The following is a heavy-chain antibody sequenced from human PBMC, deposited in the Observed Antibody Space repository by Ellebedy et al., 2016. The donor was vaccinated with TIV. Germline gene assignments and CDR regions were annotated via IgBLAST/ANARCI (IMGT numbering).Heavy chain of an antibody. CDR2: IYSGGST. CDR3: ARGGQMATIKSAEFDY. V-gene: IGHV3-66*01. J-gene: IGHJ4*02. CDR1: GFTVSSNY. Sequence: GESLKISCAASGFTVSSNYMSWVRQVPGTGLEWVSVIYSGGSTYYADSVKGRFTISRDNAKNSLYLQMNSLRAEDTAGYDCARGGQMATIKSAEFDYWGQGTLVTVSS. D-gene: IGHD5-24*01.